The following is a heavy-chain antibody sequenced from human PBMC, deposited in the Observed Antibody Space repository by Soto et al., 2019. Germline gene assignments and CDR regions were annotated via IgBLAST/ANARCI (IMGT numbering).Heavy chain of an antibody. CDR3: ARDLCGGDCYGIDY. CDR2: IKSQGDGGTR. V-gene: IGHV3-15*05. D-gene: IGHD2-21*02. CDR1: GFSFRNAW. J-gene: IGHJ4*02. Sequence: GGSLRLSCAASGFSFRNAWMSWVRQAPGKGLEWVGHIKSQGDGGTRDYAAPVKGRFTISRDDSMNTLSLQMNSLRAEDTAVYYCARDLCGGDCYGIDYWGQGTLVTVSS.